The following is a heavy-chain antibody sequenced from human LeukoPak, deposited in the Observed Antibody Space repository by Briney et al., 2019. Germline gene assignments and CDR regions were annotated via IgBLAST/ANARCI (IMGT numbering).Heavy chain of an antibody. CDR3: ARATYYYGSGSPAEVDY. CDR1: VSTFTSYD. J-gene: IGHJ4*02. Sequence: GASVKVSCKASVSTFTSYDINWVRQAPGQGLEWMGWMNPNSGNTGYAQKFQGRVTMTRNTSISTAYMELSSLRSEDTAVYYCARATYYYGSGSPAEVDYWGQGTLVTVSS. V-gene: IGHV1-8*01. CDR2: MNPNSGNT. D-gene: IGHD3-10*01.